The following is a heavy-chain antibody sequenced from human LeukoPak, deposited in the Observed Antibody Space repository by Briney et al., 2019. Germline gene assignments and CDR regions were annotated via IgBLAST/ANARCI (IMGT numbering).Heavy chain of an antibody. Sequence: SETLSLTCTVSGGSISGGSYYWNWIRQHPEKGLEWIGYIYYSGSTYYTPSLKSRVTISIDTSKNQFSLKLSPVTAADTAVYFCARLGSYFFDYWGQGALVTVSS. D-gene: IGHD6-13*01. CDR2: IYYSGST. V-gene: IGHV4-31*03. CDR1: GGSISGGSYY. CDR3: ARLGSYFFDY. J-gene: IGHJ4*02.